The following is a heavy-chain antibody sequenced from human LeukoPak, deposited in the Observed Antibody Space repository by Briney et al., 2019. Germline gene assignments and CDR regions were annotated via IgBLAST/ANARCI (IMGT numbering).Heavy chain of an antibody. CDR3: VKPSIKYQLLYGLFDY. Sequence: GGSLRLSCAASGFTFSSYAMSWVRQAPGKGLEWVSAISGSGGSTYYADSVKGRFTISRDNFKNTLYLQMNSLRAEDTAVYYCVKPSIKYQLLYGLFDYWGQGTLVTVSS. CDR1: GFTFSSYA. CDR2: ISGSGGST. J-gene: IGHJ4*02. D-gene: IGHD2-2*02. V-gene: IGHV3-23*01.